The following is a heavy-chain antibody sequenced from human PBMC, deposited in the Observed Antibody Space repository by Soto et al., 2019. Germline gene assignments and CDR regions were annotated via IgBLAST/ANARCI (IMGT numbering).Heavy chain of an antibody. CDR2: ISYDGSNK. J-gene: IGHJ4*02. D-gene: IGHD1-26*01. CDR3: ASLYSGKKGDY. CDR1: GFTFSSYA. Sequence: QVQLVESGGGVVQPGRSLRLSCAASGFTFSSYAMHWVRQAPGKGLEWVAVISYDGSNKYYADSVKGRFTISRDNSKNTLYLQMNSLRGEDTAVYYCASLYSGKKGDYWGQGTLVTVSS. V-gene: IGHV3-30-3*01.